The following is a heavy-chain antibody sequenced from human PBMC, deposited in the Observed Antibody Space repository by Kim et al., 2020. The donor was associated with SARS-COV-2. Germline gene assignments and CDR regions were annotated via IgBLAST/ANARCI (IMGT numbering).Heavy chain of an antibody. J-gene: IGHJ4*02. D-gene: IGHD2-8*01. CDR2: IYYSGST. V-gene: IGHV4-39*01. Sequence: SETLSLTCTVSGGSISSSSYYWGWIRQPPGKGLEWIGSIYYSGSTYYNPSLKSRVTISVDTSKNQFSLKLSSVTAADTAVYYCARQGIVLMVYAWYYFDYWGQGTLVTVSS. CDR1: GGSISSSSYY. CDR3: ARQGIVLMVYAWYYFDY.